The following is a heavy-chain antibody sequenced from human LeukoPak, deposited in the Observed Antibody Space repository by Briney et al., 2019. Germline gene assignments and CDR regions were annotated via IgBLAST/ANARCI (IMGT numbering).Heavy chain of an antibody. Sequence: ASVKVSCKASGYTFTGYYMHWVRQAPGQGLEWMGWINPNSGGTNYAQKFQGRVTMTRDTSISTAYMELSRLRSDDTAVYYYARDLRAYYYDSSGNDYFDYWGQGTLVTVSS. J-gene: IGHJ4*02. CDR2: INPNSGGT. V-gene: IGHV1-2*02. CDR1: GYTFTGYY. D-gene: IGHD3-22*01. CDR3: ARDLRAYYYDSSGNDYFDY.